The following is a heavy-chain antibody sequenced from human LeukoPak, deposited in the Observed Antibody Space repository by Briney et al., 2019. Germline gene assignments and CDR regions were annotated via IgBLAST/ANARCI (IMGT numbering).Heavy chain of an antibody. Sequence: GGSLRLSCAASEFTFSNAWMNWVRQGPGKGLEWVGRIKSKTDGGTTDYAAPVEGRFTISRDDSKNTVYLQMNSLKTDDTAVYYCTSQYFDYWGQGTLVAVSS. J-gene: IGHJ4*02. CDR2: IKSKTDGGTT. CDR1: EFTFSNAW. CDR3: TSQYFDY. V-gene: IGHV3-15*01.